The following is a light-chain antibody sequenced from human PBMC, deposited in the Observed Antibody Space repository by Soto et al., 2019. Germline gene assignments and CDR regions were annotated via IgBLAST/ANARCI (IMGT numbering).Light chain of an antibody. CDR2: GAS. J-gene: IGKJ4*01. CDR3: QQYNNWPPLT. CDR1: QSVSSSY. V-gene: IGKV3-15*01. Sequence: ETVLTQSPGTLSLSPGERATLSCRASQSVSSSYLAWYQQKPGQAPRLLIYGASTRATGIPDRFSGSGSGTDFTLTISSLQSEDFAVYYCQQYNNWPPLTFGGGTKVDIK.